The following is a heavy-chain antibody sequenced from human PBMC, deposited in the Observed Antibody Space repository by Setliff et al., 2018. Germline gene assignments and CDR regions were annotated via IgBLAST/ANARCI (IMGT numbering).Heavy chain of an antibody. CDR3: ARGGGSYRAGNSRPTYWFDP. CDR2: INPKTGDT. Sequence: ASVKVSCKASGYPFIGYFMHWVRQAPGQGLEWMGWINPKTGDTNLAQRFQGRVTMTRDTSISTVYMDLSSLTSDDTAIYYCARGGGSYRAGNSRPTYWFDPWGQGTLVTVSS. V-gene: IGHV1-2*02. J-gene: IGHJ5*02. CDR1: GYPFIGYF. D-gene: IGHD2-21*01.